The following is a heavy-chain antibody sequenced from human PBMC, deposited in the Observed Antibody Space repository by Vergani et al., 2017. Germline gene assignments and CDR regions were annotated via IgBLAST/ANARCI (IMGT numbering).Heavy chain of an antibody. CDR1: GFTFSSYW. J-gene: IGHJ4*02. V-gene: IGHV3-7*01. CDR3: ARDLNYGGNSGSAY. Sequence: EVQLVESGGGLVQPGGSLRLSCAASGFTFSSYWMSWVRQAPGKGLDWLANIKQDGSEKYYLDSVKGRFTISRDNAKNSLYLQMNSLRAEDTAVYYCARDLNYGGNSGSAYWGQGTLVTVSS. D-gene: IGHD4-23*01. CDR2: IKQDGSEK.